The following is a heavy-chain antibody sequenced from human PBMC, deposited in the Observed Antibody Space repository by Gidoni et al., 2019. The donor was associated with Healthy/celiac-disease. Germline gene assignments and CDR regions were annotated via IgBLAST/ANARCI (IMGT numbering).Heavy chain of an antibody. CDR3: AKADYYDSSGSTFDY. CDR1: GFTLSSYA. CDR2: ISGSGGST. V-gene: IGHV3-23*01. J-gene: IGHJ4*02. Sequence: EVQLLESGGGLVNPGGSLRLSRAASGFTLSSYAMSWVRQAPGKGLEWVSAISGSGGSTYYADSVKGRFTISRDNSKNTLYLQMNSLRAEDTAVYYCAKADYYDSSGSTFDYWGQGTLVTVSS. D-gene: IGHD3-22*01.